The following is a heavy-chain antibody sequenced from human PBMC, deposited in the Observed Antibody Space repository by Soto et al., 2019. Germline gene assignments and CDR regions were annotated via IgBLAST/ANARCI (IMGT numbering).Heavy chain of an antibody. CDR2: ISGSGGST. J-gene: IGHJ4*02. Sequence: GGSLRLSCAASGFTFSSYAMSWVRQAPGKGLEWVSAISGSGGSTYYADSVKGRFTISRDNSKNTLYLQMNSLRAEDTAVYYCAKGLTAVVVVAATVFDYWGQGTLVTVSS. V-gene: IGHV3-23*01. CDR3: AKGLTAVVVVAATVFDY. CDR1: GFTFSSYA. D-gene: IGHD2-15*01.